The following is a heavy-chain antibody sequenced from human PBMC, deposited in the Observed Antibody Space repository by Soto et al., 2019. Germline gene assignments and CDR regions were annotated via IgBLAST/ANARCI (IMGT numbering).Heavy chain of an antibody. J-gene: IGHJ4*02. D-gene: IGHD6-25*01. V-gene: IGHV1-2*02. CDR1: GYTFTDSY. Sequence: QVQLVQSGAEVKEPGASVNISCKASGYTFTDSYLHWVRQAPGQGLEWMGCINPNSGDSEYAQRFQGRVTMTGDTSLTTAYMALSTLRSDDTAVYYCASKAAPRLVGTAPFDNWGQGTLVTVSS. CDR2: INPNSGDS. CDR3: ASKAAPRLVGTAPFDN.